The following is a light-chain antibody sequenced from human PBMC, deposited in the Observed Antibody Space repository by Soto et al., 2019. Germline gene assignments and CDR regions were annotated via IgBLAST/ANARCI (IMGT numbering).Light chain of an antibody. CDR1: QSVSSY. CDR2: DAS. CDR3: QQRSNWPSIS. V-gene: IGKV3-11*01. Sequence: IVLTQSPATLSLSPGGRATLSWRASQSVSSYLAWYQQKPGQAPRLLLYDASNRATDIPARFSGSGSGTDLTLTISSLETDDFAIYYCQQRSNWPSISFGQGTRLEIK. J-gene: IGKJ5*01.